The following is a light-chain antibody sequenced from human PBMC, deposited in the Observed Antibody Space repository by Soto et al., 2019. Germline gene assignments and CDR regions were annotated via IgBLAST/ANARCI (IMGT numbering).Light chain of an antibody. CDR3: SSYTTNITPVV. Sequence: QSVLTQPPSASGSPGQSVTISCTGTTSDIGAYNYVSWYHQRPGKAPKLIIYEVTRRPSGVPDRIFGSKSGNTASLTISGLQAEDEADYYCSSYTTNITPVVFGGGTKLTVL. CDR1: TSDIGAYNY. J-gene: IGLJ2*01. CDR2: EVT. V-gene: IGLV2-8*01.